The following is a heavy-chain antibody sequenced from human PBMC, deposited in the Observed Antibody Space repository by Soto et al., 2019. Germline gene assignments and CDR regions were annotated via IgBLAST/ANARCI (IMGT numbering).Heavy chain of an antibody. Sequence: SVKVSCKASGGTFSSYAISWVRQAPGQGLEWMGGIIPIFGTANYAQKFQGRVTITADESTSTAYMELSSLRSEDTAVYYCARGGRLGYCSSTSCYVIPDYYYYYGMDVWGQGTTVTVSS. CDR3: ARGGRLGYCSSTSCYVIPDYYYYYGMDV. D-gene: IGHD2-2*01. CDR2: IIPIFGTA. V-gene: IGHV1-69*13. J-gene: IGHJ6*02. CDR1: GGTFSSYA.